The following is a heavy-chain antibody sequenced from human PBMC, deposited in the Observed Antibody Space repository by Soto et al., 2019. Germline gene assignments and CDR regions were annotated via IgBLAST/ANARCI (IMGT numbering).Heavy chain of an antibody. D-gene: IGHD3-9*01. CDR2: ISSTNII. J-gene: IGHJ4*02. Sequence: GGSLRLSCAASGFTFSAYNMHWVRQAPGKGLEWVSSISSTNIIYYADSVKGRFTISRDNAKNFFFLQMNSLRAEDTAVYFCASRLAVMTGYDYWGQGTLVTVSS. V-gene: IGHV3-48*01. CDR3: ASRLAVMTGYDY. CDR1: GFTFSAYN.